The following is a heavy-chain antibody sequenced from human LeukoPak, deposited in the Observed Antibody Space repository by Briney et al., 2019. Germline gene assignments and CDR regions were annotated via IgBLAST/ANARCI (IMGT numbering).Heavy chain of an antibody. CDR2: MKPESADK. D-gene: IGHD6-13*01. Sequence: ASVKVCCKASRYTFTSYDINWVRQATGQGLEWRGWMKPESADKGYAQKFQGRVTMTRNTSISTAYMEPSSLRSEDTGVYYCARDPPESSSSDYWGQGTLVTVSS. CDR1: RYTFTSYD. V-gene: IGHV1-8*01. J-gene: IGHJ4*02. CDR3: ARDPPESSSSDY.